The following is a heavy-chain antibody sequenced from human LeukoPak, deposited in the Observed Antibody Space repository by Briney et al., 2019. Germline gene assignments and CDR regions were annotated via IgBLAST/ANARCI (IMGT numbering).Heavy chain of an antibody. Sequence: PSGTLSLTCSVSGGSISPHYWSWLRRPPGKGLEWIGNTYYIGSTNYNPSLKSRVTISVDTSKNQFSLKLSSVTAADTAVYYCARASYFDFWGQGTLVSVPS. CDR3: ARASYFDF. J-gene: IGHJ4*02. CDR2: TYYIGST. CDR1: GGSISPHY. V-gene: IGHV4-59*11.